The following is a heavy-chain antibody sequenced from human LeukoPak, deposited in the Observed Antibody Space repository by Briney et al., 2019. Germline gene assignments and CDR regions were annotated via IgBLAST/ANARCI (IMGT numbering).Heavy chain of an antibody. CDR3: ARHSGADY. CDR2: INPSGGST. J-gene: IGHJ4*02. D-gene: IGHD5-12*01. Sequence: GGSLRLSCAASGFTFTSYYMHWVRQAPGQGLEWMGIINPSGGSTSYAQKFQGRVTMTRDTSTSTVYMELSSLRSEDTAVYYCARHSGADYWGQGTLVTVSS. V-gene: IGHV1-46*01. CDR1: GFTFTSYY.